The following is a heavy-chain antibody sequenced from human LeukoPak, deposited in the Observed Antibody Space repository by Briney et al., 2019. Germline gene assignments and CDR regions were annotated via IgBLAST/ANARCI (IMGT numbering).Heavy chain of an antibody. Sequence: SQTLSLTCAISGDSVSSNSAAWNWIRQSPSRGLEWLGRTYYRSKWYNDYAVSVKSRITINPDTSKNQFSLQLNSVTPEDTAVYYCAYGVLRYFDWLSPTHPYYYYGMDVWGQGTTVTVSS. CDR3: AYGVLRYFDWLSPTHPYYYYGMDV. CDR1: GDSVSSNSAA. D-gene: IGHD3-9*01. CDR2: TYYRSKWYN. V-gene: IGHV6-1*01. J-gene: IGHJ6*02.